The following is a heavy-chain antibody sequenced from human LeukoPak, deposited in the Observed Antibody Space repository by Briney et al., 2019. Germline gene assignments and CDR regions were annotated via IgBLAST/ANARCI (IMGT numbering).Heavy chain of an antibody. CDR3: AKFGAARPARTVPTDDY. CDR1: GFTFNSYW. CDR2: INSDGSIT. V-gene: IGHV3-74*01. Sequence: GGSLRLSCAASGFTFNSYWMHWVRQAPGKGLVWVSRINSDGSITNYADSVKGRFTISRDNSKNTLYLQMNSLRAEDTAVYYCAKFGAARPARTVPTDDYWGQGTLVTVSS. D-gene: IGHD6-6*01. J-gene: IGHJ4*02.